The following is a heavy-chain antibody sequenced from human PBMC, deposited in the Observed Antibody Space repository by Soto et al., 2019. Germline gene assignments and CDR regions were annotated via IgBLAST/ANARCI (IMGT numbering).Heavy chain of an antibody. CDR1: GFTFSSYG. CDR2: ISYDGSNK. V-gene: IGHV3-30*18. CDR3: AKPPDYSSSTYYFDY. D-gene: IGHD6-6*01. Sequence: GGSLRLSCAASGFTFSSYGMHWVRQAPGKGLEWVAVISYDGSNKYYADSVKGRFTISRDNSKNTLYLQMNSLRAEDTAVYYCAKPPDYSSSTYYFDYWGQGTLVTVSS. J-gene: IGHJ4*02.